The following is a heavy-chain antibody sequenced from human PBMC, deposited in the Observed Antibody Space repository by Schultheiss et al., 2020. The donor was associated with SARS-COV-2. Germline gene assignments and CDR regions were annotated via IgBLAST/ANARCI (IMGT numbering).Heavy chain of an antibody. CDR3: ARHRGNCGFDY. CDR2: IYYSGST. D-gene: IGHD2-21*01. V-gene: IGHV4-59*08. CDR1: GGSISSYY. Sequence: SETLSLTCTVSGGSISSYYWSWIRQPPGKGLEWIGYIYYSGSTNYNPSLKSRVTISVDTSKNQFSLKLSSVTAADTAVYCCARHRGNCGFDYWGQGTLVTVSS. J-gene: IGHJ4*02.